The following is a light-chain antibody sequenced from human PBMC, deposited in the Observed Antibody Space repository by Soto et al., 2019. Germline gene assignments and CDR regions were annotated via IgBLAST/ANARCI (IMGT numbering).Light chain of an antibody. Sequence: EIVLTQSPGTLSLSPWERATLSCRASQSVSSSYLAWYQQKPGQAPRLLIYGASSRATGIPDRFSGSGSGTDFTLTISRLEPEDFAEYYCQQYGSSPRTFGQGTKVDIK. V-gene: IGKV3-20*01. CDR3: QQYGSSPRT. CDR2: GAS. J-gene: IGKJ1*01. CDR1: QSVSSSY.